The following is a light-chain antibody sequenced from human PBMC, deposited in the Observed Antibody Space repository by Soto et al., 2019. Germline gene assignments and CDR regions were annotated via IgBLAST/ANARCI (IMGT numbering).Light chain of an antibody. CDR2: GAS. V-gene: IGKV3-20*01. Sequence: EIVVTQSPGTLSLSPGERATLSCRASHIVSSSYLAWYQQKPGQAPRLLIYGASSRATGIPDRFSGSGSGTDFTLTISRLEPEDFAVYYCQQYGSSPPYTFGQGTRLEIK. CDR1: HIVSSSY. CDR3: QQYGSSPPYT. J-gene: IGKJ2*01.